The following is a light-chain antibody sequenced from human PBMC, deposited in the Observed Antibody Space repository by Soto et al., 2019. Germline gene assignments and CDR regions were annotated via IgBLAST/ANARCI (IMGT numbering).Light chain of an antibody. Sequence: DIHLTQSPSTLSASVGDRVTITCRASQSISSWLAWYQQKPGKAPKLLIYKASTLESGVPSRFSGSGSGTEFTLPISSLQPDDFATYYCQHWYGYMWTFGQGTKVEIK. CDR2: KAS. V-gene: IGKV1-5*03. CDR1: QSISSW. CDR3: QHWYGYMWT. J-gene: IGKJ1*01.